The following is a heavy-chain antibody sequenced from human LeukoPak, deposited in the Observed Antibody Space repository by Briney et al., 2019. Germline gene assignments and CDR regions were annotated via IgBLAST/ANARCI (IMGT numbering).Heavy chain of an antibody. CDR1: GFTFSSYE. V-gene: IGHV3-48*03. Sequence: PGGSLRLSRAASGFTFSSYEMNWVRQAPGKGLEWVSYISSSGSTIYYADSVKGRFTISRDNSKNTLYLQMNSLRAEDTAVYYCARDSDYHDSSGPIDYWGQGTLVTVSS. D-gene: IGHD3-22*01. CDR3: ARDSDYHDSSGPIDY. CDR2: ISSSGSTI. J-gene: IGHJ4*02.